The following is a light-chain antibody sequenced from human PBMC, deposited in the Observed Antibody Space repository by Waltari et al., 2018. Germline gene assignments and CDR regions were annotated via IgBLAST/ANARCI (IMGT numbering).Light chain of an antibody. CDR2: SAS. V-gene: IGKV3-20*01. CDR3: QQYGTTSFT. CDR1: QSVKSNY. Sequence: LVLTQSPGTLSLSPGERATLSCRASQSVKSNYVAWYQHKPGQAPRLLIYSASARATGIPDRFSGSGSETDFTLTSSRLEPEDFAVYYCQQYGTTSFTFGPGTKVDIK. J-gene: IGKJ3*01.